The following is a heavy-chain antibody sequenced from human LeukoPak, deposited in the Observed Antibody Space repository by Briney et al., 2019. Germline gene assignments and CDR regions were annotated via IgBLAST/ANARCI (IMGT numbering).Heavy chain of an antibody. CDR3: ARERGYCSSTSCYYYYYGMDV. V-gene: IGHV3-43*02. CDR2: ISGDGGST. D-gene: IGHD2-2*01. J-gene: IGHJ6*02. CDR1: GFTFDDYA. Sequence: PGGALRLSCAASGFTFDDYAMHWVRQAPGKGREWVSRISGDGGSTYYADSAKGRFTISRDNSKNSLYLQMNSLRTEDTALYYCARERGYCSSTSCYYYYYGMDVWGQGTTVTVSS.